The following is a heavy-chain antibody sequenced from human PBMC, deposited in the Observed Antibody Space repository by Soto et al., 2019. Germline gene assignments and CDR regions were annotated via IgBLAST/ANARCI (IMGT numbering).Heavy chain of an antibody. CDR2: IKSKTDGGTT. J-gene: IGHJ6*02. CDR1: GFTFSNAW. D-gene: IGHD5-18*01. CDR3: TTVWGYSYGDTYYYYGMDV. V-gene: IGHV3-15*07. Sequence: KPWGSLRLSCAASGFTFSNAWMNWVRQAPGKGLEWVGRIKSKTDGGTTDYAAPVKGRFTISRDDSKNTLYLQMNSLKTEDTAVYYCTTVWGYSYGDTYYYYGMDVWGQGTTVTVSS.